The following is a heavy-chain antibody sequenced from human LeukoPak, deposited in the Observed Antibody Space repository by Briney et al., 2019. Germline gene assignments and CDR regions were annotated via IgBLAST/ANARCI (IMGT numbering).Heavy chain of an antibody. D-gene: IGHD5-24*01. CDR2: IIPIFGTA. V-gene: IGHV1-69*05. CDR3: ASGRDGYNWDYFDY. CDR1: GGTFSSYA. J-gene: IGHJ4*02. Sequence: SVKVSCKASGGTFSSYAISWVRQAPGLGLEWMGGIIPIFGTANYAQKFQGRVTITTDESTSTAYMELSSLRSEDTAVYYCASGRDGYNWDYFDYWGQGTLVTVSS.